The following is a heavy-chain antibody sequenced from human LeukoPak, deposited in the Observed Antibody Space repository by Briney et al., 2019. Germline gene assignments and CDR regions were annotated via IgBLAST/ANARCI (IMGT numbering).Heavy chain of an antibody. V-gene: IGHV4-4*09. CDR3: ARHVAGSSRDY. CDR1: GVSITSYY. J-gene: IGHJ4*02. CDR2: IHTSGHT. Sequence: SDTLSLTCTVSGVSITSYYWTWIRQPPGKGLEWVGYIHTSGHTNYNPSLKSRVTMSLDTSKNQFSLRVNSVTDADTAMYYCARHVAGSSRDYWGQGTLVNVSS. D-gene: IGHD6-13*01.